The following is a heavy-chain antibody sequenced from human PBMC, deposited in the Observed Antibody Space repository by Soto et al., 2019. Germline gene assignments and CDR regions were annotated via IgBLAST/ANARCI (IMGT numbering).Heavy chain of an antibody. CDR1: GFTFSSYA. Sequence: PGLFLRLPRAAPGFTFSSYAMDLLLQPQGKGLVWVSGINSDGSDTNSADSGKGRLTISRDNAKNTLYLQVNSLRAEDTAVYYCARGGQYSNTLYYFDYWGRGTLVTVSS. CDR3: ARGGQYSNTLYYFDY. D-gene: IGHD6-6*01. V-gene: IGHV3-74*01. J-gene: IGHJ4*02. CDR2: INSDGSDT.